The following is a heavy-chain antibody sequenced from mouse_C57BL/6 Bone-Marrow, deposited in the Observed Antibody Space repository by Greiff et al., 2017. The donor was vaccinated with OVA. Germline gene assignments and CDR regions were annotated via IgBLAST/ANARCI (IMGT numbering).Heavy chain of an antibody. J-gene: IGHJ4*01. CDR1: GYSITSDY. D-gene: IGHD1-1*01. Sequence: EVMLVESGPGLAKPSQTLSLTCSVTGYSITSDYWNWIRKFPGNKLEYMGYISYSGSTYYNPSLKSRISITRDTSKNQYYLQLNSVTTEDTATYYCARWRGYYYGSRGAMDYWGQGTSVTVSS. CDR2: ISYSGST. V-gene: IGHV3-8*01. CDR3: ARWRGYYYGSRGAMDY.